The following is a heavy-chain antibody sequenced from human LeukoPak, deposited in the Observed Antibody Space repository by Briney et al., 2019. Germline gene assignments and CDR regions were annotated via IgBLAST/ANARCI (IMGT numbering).Heavy chain of an antibody. V-gene: IGHV5-10-1*01. J-gene: IGHJ4*02. CDR3: ARHSREYSSGSYNHFDY. CDR1: GYTFTNYW. D-gene: IGHD6-19*01. Sequence: GESLRISCKGSGYTFTNYWISWVRQMPGKGREGMGRIWPSDSYYHYSPSFQGPVTISPDKSNSTVYLQWSSLKASDSAMYYCARHSREYSSGSYNHFDYWGQGTLVTVSS. CDR2: IWPSDSYY.